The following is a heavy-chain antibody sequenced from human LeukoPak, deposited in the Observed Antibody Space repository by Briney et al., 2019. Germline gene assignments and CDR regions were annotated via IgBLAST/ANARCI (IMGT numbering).Heavy chain of an antibody. J-gene: IGHJ5*02. V-gene: IGHV4-59*01. CDR1: GGSISSYY. Sequence: PSETLSLTCAVSGGSISSYYWSWIRQPPGKGLEWIGYIYYSGSTNYNPSLKSRVTISVDTSKNQFSLKLSSVTAADTGVYYCARDRVAGECWFDPWGQGTLVTVSS. CDR2: IYYSGST. D-gene: IGHD2-15*01. CDR3: ARDRVAGECWFDP.